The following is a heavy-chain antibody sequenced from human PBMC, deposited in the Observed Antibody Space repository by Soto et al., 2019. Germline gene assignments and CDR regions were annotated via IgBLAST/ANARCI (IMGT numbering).Heavy chain of an antibody. D-gene: IGHD2-8*01. CDR3: ARILEGLRFDP. CDR2: IFSNDEK. J-gene: IGHJ5*02. V-gene: IGHV2-26*01. CDR1: GFSLSNARMG. Sequence: QVTLKESGPVLVKPTETLTLTCTVSGFSLSNARMGVSWIRQPPGKALEWLAHIFSNDEKSYSTSLKSRLTISKDTPKSQVVLTMTNMDPVDTATYYCARILEGLRFDPWGQGTLVTVSS.